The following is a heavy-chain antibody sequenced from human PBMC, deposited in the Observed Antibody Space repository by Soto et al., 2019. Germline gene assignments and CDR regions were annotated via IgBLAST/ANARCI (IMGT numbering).Heavy chain of an antibody. CDR2: IKQDGSEK. CDR1: GFTFSSYW. J-gene: IGHJ4*02. D-gene: IGHD4-17*01. Sequence: EVQLVESGGGLVQPGGSLRLSCAASGFTFSSYWMSWVRQAPGKGLEWVANIKQDGSEKYYVDSVKGRFTISRDNAKNSLYLQMNSLRAEDTAVYYCASSYGVPVGYFAYWGQETLVIVSS. V-gene: IGHV3-7*01. CDR3: ASSYGVPVGYFAY.